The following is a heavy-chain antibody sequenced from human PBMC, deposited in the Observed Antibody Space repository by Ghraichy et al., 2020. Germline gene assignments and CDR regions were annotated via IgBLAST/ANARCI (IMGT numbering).Heavy chain of an antibody. CDR3: VRDADYYDSNLWYDAFNV. J-gene: IGHJ3*01. V-gene: IGHV3-7*01. D-gene: IGHD3-22*01. Sequence: GGSLRLSCGASGFTFRSYWMLWVRQTPGKGLEWVANINQDGSVKNYVDSVEGRFTISRDNAENSLYLQMNSLRAEDTAVYYCVRDADYYDSNLWYDAFNVWGQGTMVTVSS. CDR1: GFTFRSYW. CDR2: INQDGSVK.